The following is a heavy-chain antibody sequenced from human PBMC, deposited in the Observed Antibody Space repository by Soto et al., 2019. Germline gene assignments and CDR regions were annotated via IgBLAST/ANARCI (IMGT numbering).Heavy chain of an antibody. Sequence: GEYLKISCPGSGYSFRNFWIGWVRQMPGKGLDWMGIIYPGDSDTTYSPSFQGQVTISVDKSISTAYLQWNSLKASDSAIYYCARQYGVILDYWGQGTLVTVSS. J-gene: IGHJ4*02. CDR3: ARQYGVILDY. D-gene: IGHD2-8*01. CDR2: IYPGDSDT. CDR1: GYSFRNFW. V-gene: IGHV5-51*01.